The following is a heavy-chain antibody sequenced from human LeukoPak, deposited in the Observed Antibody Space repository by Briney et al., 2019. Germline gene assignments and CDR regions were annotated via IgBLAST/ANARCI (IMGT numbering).Heavy chain of an antibody. CDR3: AKDDDWGRYKH. CDR1: GLTFSSHG. J-gene: IGHJ1*01. CDR2: ISPSGGIT. Sequence: GGSLRLSCAASGLTFSSHGMNWVRQAPGKGLERVSGISPSGGITYYTDSVKGRFTISRDNSKNTQSLQMNSLRAEDTAVYYCAKDDDWGRYKHWGQGTLVIVSS. V-gene: IGHV3-23*01. D-gene: IGHD3-16*01.